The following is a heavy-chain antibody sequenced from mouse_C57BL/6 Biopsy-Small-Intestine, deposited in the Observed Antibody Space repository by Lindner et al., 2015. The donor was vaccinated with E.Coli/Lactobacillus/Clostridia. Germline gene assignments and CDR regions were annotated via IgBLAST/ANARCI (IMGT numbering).Heavy chain of an antibody. CDR3: TRDNYGTDY. CDR1: GFSLTNYG. CDR2: MGWDDKK. J-gene: IGHJ4*01. V-gene: IGHV2-6*01. D-gene: IGHD1-1*01. Sequence: VQLQESGPDLVQPSQTLSLTCTVSGFSLTNYGVHWVRQPPGKGLEWMGTMGWDDKKYYNSALKSRLSISRDTSKNQVFLKLSSLQTEDTAMYYCTRDNYGTDYWGQGTSVTVSS.